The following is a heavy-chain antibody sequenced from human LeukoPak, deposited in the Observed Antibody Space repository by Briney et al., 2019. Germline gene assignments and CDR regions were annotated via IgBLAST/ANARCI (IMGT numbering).Heavy chain of an antibody. CDR3: ARDARQQLVDWFDP. J-gene: IGHJ5*02. D-gene: IGHD6-13*01. CDR1: GGSLSSSNW. CDR2: IYHSGST. Sequence: SETLSLTCAVSGGSLSSSNWWSLVRQPPGKGLEWIGEIYHSGSTNYNPSLKSRVTISVDKSKNQFSLELSSVTAADTAVYYCARDARQQLVDWFDPWGQGTLVTVSS. V-gene: IGHV4-4*02.